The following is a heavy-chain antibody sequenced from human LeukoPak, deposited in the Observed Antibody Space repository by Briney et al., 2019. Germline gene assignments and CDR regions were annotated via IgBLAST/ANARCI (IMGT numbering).Heavy chain of an antibody. CDR1: GGSINSYY. Sequence: SETLSLTCTVSGGSINSYYWSWIRQPPGKGLEWIGYIYYSGSTNYNPSLKSRVTMSVGTSRNQFSLRLSSVTAADTAVYYCARHSRPSTLANCGGDCYPFDFWGQGTLVTVSS. D-gene: IGHD2-21*02. CDR2: IYYSGST. V-gene: IGHV4-59*08. CDR3: ARHSRPSTLANCGGDCYPFDF. J-gene: IGHJ4*02.